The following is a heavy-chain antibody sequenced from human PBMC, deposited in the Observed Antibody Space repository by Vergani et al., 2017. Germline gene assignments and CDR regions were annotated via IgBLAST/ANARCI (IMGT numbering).Heavy chain of an antibody. Sequence: QVKLQESGPGLVKPSETLSLTCTVSGASVNSYYWSWIRQPPGKGLEWIASFHHTGMTYNNPSLKSRVTISLDTSKNQFSLKLSSVTAADTAVYYCAREDRYCSGGSCYSWGQGTLVTVSS. J-gene: IGHJ4*02. CDR1: GASVNSYY. V-gene: IGHV4-59*02. D-gene: IGHD2-15*01. CDR2: FHHTGMT. CDR3: AREDRYCSGGSCYS.